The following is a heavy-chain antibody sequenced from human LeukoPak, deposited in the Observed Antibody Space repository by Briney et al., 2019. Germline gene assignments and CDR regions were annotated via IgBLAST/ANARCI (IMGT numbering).Heavy chain of an antibody. Sequence: GGSLRLSCVASGFTFSTFGMSWVRQTPGNGLEWVSSISGGGDNTYYADSVKGRYTISRDNSKNTLYLQMDSLRAEDTAIYYCARSGYTSGTGKFDNWGQGTLVTVSS. V-gene: IGHV3-23*01. J-gene: IGHJ4*02. D-gene: IGHD6-19*01. CDR2: ISGGGDNT. CDR1: GFTFSTFG. CDR3: ARSGYTSGTGKFDN.